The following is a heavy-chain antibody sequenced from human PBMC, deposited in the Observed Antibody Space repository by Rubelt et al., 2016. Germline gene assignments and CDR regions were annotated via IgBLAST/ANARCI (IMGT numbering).Heavy chain of an antibody. CDR1: GFTFSGSA. D-gene: IGHD1-26*01. J-gene: IGHJ4*02. V-gene: IGHV3-73*01. Sequence: EVQLVESGGGLVQPGGSLKLSCAASGFTFSGSAMHWVRQASGKGLEWVGRIRSKANNYATAYAASVKGRFTISRDDSKNRVCRQGNSVKTEETAVDYWARLGGLGGTDTDFWGQGTLVTVSS. CDR2: IRSKANNYAT. CDR3: ARLGGLGGTDTDF.